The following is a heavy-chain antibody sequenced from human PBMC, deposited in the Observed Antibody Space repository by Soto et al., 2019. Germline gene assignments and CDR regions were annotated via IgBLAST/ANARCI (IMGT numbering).Heavy chain of an antibody. D-gene: IGHD6-19*01. CDR1: GLNFSNAW. Sequence: PGGSLRLSCAASGLNFSNAWMNWVRQAPGKGLEWVGRIKSKTDGGTTDYAAPVKGRFTISRDDSKNTLYLQMNSLKTEDTAVYYCTTPPDSSLLYYYYGMDVWGQGTTVTVSS. V-gene: IGHV3-15*07. CDR3: TTPPDSSLLYYYYGMDV. CDR2: IKSKTDGGTT. J-gene: IGHJ6*02.